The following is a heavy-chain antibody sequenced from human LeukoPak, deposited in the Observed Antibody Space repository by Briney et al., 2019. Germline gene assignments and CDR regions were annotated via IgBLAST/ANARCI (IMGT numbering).Heavy chain of an antibody. Sequence: ASVKVSCKASGYTFTSYAMNWVRQAPGQGLEWMGWINTNTGNPTYAQGFTGRFVFSLDTSVSTAYLQISSLKAEDTAVYYCARGIGYCSSTSCYGQGTYCYYGMDVWGQGTTVTVSS. CDR3: ARGIGYCSSTSCYGQGTYCYYGMDV. CDR2: INTNTGNP. J-gene: IGHJ6*02. V-gene: IGHV7-4-1*02. D-gene: IGHD2-2*01. CDR1: GYTFTSYA.